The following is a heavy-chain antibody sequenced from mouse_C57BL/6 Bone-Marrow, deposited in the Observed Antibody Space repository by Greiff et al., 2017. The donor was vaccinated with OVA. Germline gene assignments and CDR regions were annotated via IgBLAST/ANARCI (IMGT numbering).Heavy chain of an antibody. Sequence: QVQLQQPGAELVKPGASVKLSCKASGYTFTSYWMHWVKQRPGRGLEWIGRIDPNSGGTKYNEKFKSKATLTVDKPSSTAYMELHSLTSEDSAVYFCASGDYPFYYAMDYWGQGTSVTVSS. CDR2: IDPNSGGT. CDR3: ASGDYPFYYAMDY. J-gene: IGHJ4*01. V-gene: IGHV1-62-3*01. CDR1: GYTFTSYW. D-gene: IGHD2-4*01.